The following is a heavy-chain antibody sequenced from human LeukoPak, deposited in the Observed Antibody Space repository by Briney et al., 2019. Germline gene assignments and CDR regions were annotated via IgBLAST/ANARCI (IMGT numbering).Heavy chain of an antibody. CDR1: GFTFSSYW. J-gene: IGHJ4*02. V-gene: IGHV3-7*01. D-gene: IGHD4-23*01. CDR3: ARGSVGLDY. CDR2: IKQDGSEK. Sequence: GGSLRLSCAAPGFTFSSYWMSWVRQAPGKGLEWVANIKQDGSEKYYVDSVKGRFTISRDNAKNSLYLQMNSLRAEDTAVYYCARGSVGLDYWGQGTLVTVSS.